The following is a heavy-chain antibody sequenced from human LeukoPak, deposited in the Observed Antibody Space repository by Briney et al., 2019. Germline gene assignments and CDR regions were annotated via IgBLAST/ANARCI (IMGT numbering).Heavy chain of an antibody. CDR3: ARQPYSSSTDYYYYGMDV. Sequence: ASVKVSCKASGYTFTSYYMHWVRQAPGQGLEWMGINNPSGGSTSYAQKFQGRVTMTRDTSTSTVYMELSSLRSEDTAVYYCARQPYSSSTDYYYYGMDVWGQGTTVTVSS. CDR1: GYTFTSYY. D-gene: IGHD6-13*01. V-gene: IGHV1-46*01. J-gene: IGHJ6*02. CDR2: NNPSGGST.